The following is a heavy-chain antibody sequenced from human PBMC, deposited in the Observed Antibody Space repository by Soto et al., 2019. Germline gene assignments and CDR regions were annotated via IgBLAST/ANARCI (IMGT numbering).Heavy chain of an antibody. CDR2: ISAHNGTT. J-gene: IGHJ4*02. CDR3: ARGRYGDY. V-gene: IGHV1-18*01. Sequence: QVHLVQSGAEVKKPGASVKVSCKGSGYGFTTYGITWVRQAPGQGLEWMAWISAHNGTTNYARKLQGRVTVTRDTSTRTAYMELRSLRSDDTAVYYCARGRYGDYWGQGALVTVSS. CDR1: GYGFTTYG. D-gene: IGHD1-1*01.